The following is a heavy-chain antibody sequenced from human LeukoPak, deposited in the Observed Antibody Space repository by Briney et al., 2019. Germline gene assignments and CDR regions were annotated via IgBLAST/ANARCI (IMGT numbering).Heavy chain of an antibody. Sequence: GGSLRLSCAASGFTFSDYYMSWIRQAPGKGLEWVSYISSSGSTIYYADPVKGRFTISRDNAKNSLYLQMNSLRAEDTAVYYCARESIAARPGYYYYYMDVWGKGTTVTVSS. D-gene: IGHD6-6*01. CDR1: GFTFSDYY. J-gene: IGHJ6*03. CDR2: ISSSGSTI. V-gene: IGHV3-11*01. CDR3: ARESIAARPGYYYYYMDV.